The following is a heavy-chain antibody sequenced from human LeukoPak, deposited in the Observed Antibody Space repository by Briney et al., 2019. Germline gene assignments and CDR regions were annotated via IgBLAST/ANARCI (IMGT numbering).Heavy chain of an antibody. Sequence: SETLSLTCTVSGGSMSNSDYYWGWIRQSPGKGLEWIGSIYYSGSTYYNPSLKSRVTISVDTSKNQFSLKLSSVTAADTAVYYCARDVWGYYYDSSGNHFDYWGQGTLVTVSS. CDR2: IYYSGST. V-gene: IGHV4-39*07. CDR3: ARDVWGYYYDSSGNHFDY. CDR1: GGSMSNSDYY. D-gene: IGHD3-22*01. J-gene: IGHJ4*02.